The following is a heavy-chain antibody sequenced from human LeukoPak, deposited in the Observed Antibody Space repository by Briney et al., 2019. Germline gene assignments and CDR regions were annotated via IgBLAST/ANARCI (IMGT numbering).Heavy chain of an antibody. D-gene: IGHD3-22*01. J-gene: IGHJ4*02. CDR3: AKDRQFYYDSSGYDY. CDR2: ISGSGGST. Sequence: GSLRLSCAASGFTFSSYAMSWVRQAPGKGLEWVSAISGSGGSTYYADSVKGRFTISRDNSKNTLYLQMNSPRAEDTAVYYCAKDRQFYYDSSGYDYWGQGTLVTVSS. CDR1: GFTFSSYA. V-gene: IGHV3-23*01.